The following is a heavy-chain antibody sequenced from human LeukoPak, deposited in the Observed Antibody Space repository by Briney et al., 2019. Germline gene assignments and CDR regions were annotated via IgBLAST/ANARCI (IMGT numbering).Heavy chain of an antibody. CDR2: INHSGST. CDR1: GGSFRGYY. D-gene: IGHD6-13*01. J-gene: IGHJ3*02. CDR3: AASIAAAGRLGVFDI. Sequence: SETLFLTCAVYGGSFRGYYWSWIRQPPGKGLEWIGEINHSGSTDYNPSLKSRVTISVDTSKNQFSLNLSSVTAADTAVYYCAASIAAAGRLGVFDIWGQGTMVTVSS. V-gene: IGHV4-34*01.